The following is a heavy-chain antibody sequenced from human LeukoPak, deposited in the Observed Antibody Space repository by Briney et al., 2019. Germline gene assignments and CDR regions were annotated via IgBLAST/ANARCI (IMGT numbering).Heavy chain of an antibody. CDR2: IYPSDSDT. CDR1: GYSFTSYW. D-gene: IGHD4-17*01. Sequence: GESLKISCKGSGYSFTSYWIGWVRQMPGKGLELMGIIYPSDSDTRYSPFFQGQVTFSADKSISTAYLQWSSLKASDTAMYYCARADGDYILDYWGQGTLVTVSS. CDR3: ARADGDYILDY. V-gene: IGHV5-51*01. J-gene: IGHJ4*02.